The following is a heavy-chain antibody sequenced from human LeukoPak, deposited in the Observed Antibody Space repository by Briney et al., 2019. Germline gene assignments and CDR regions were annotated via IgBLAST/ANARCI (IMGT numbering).Heavy chain of an antibody. J-gene: IGHJ4*02. CDR1: GFTFSNAW. D-gene: IGHD3-16*01. CDR3: ARGGDYVSSAHDY. Sequence: GGSLRLSCAASGFTFSNAWMSWVRQAPGKGLEWVSSISSSSSYIYYADSVKGRFTISRDNAKNSLYLQMNSLRAEDTAVYYCARGGDYVSSAHDYWGQGTLVTVSS. V-gene: IGHV3-21*01. CDR2: ISSSSSYI.